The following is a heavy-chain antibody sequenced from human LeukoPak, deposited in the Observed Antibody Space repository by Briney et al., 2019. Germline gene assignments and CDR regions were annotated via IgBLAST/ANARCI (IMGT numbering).Heavy chain of an antibody. Sequence: SLRLSCAASGFTFSSYGVHWVRQAPGKGLEWVAVISYDGSNKYYADSVKGRFTISRDNSKNTLYLQMNSLRAEDTAVYYCAKDPGFGEFPPDYWGQGTLVTVSS. J-gene: IGHJ4*02. D-gene: IGHD3-10*01. CDR2: ISYDGSNK. V-gene: IGHV3-30*18. CDR3: AKDPGFGEFPPDY. CDR1: GFTFSSYG.